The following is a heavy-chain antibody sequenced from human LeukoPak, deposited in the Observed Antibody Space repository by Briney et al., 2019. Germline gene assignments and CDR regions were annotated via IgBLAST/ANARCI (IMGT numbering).Heavy chain of an antibody. CDR3: ARVWFGGYLDY. J-gene: IGHJ4*02. V-gene: IGHV4-34*01. CDR2: INHSGST. CDR1: GGSFSGYY. D-gene: IGHD3-10*01. Sequence: PSETLSLTCAVYGGSFSGYYWSWIRQPPGKGLEWIGEINHSGSTNYNPSLKSRVTISVDTSKNQFSLKLSSVTAVDTAVYYCARVWFGGYLDYWGQGTLVTVSS.